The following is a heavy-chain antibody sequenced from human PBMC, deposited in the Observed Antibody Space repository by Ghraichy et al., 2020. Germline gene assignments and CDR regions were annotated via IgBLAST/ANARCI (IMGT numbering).Heavy chain of an antibody. CDR1: GFTFSSYA. CDR3: ARGSLEDDIVVVPAARQGAFDI. V-gene: IGHV3-30*04. CDR2: ISYDGSNK. Sequence: GGSLRLSCAASGFTFSSYAMHWVRQAPGKGLEWVAVISYDGSNKYYADSVKGRFTISRDNSKNTLYLQMNSLRAEDTAVYYCARGSLEDDIVVVPAARQGAFDIWGQGTMVTVSS. J-gene: IGHJ3*02. D-gene: IGHD2-2*01.